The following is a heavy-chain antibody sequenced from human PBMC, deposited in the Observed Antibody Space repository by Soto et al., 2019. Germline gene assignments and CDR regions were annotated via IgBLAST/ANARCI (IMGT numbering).Heavy chain of an antibody. CDR3: AKRRGAGGHFDY. Sequence: DVQLLESGGGLVQPEGSLRLSCAASGFTFSSYAMGWVRQGPGKGLECVAVVSIGGSTHYADSVSGRFTISRDNSKNTLSLQMNSLTAEGTAVYFCAKRRGAGGHFDYWGQGALVTVSS. D-gene: IGHD2-15*01. CDR2: VSIGGST. CDR1: GFTFSSYA. J-gene: IGHJ4*02. V-gene: IGHV3-23*01.